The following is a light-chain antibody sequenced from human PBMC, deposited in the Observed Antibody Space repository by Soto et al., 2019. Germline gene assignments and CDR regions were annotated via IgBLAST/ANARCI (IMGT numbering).Light chain of an antibody. Sequence: TQMTLSPYAVSASVGDRGTLTCLASQSISNWLAWYQQKPGKAPNLLNYAASNLQSGVPSRFSGSGSGTDFTLTISSLQPEDVATYYCQQSPRPLLTFAGGIKVDIK. CDR2: AAS. CDR1: QSISNW. J-gene: IGKJ4*01. V-gene: IGKV1-39*01. CDR3: QQSPRPLLT.